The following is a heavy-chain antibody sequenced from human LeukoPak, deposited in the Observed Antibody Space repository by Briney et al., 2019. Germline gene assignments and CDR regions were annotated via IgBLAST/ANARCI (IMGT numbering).Heavy chain of an antibody. CDR1: GFTFSRYG. CDR3: VRDQLIRSGDWYFDL. J-gene: IGHJ2*01. D-gene: IGHD5-24*01. CDR2: IWYDGSNH. Sequence: PGGSLRLSCAASGFTFSRYGMHWVRQAPGKGLEWVAVIWYDGSNHYYADSVKGRFTISRDNSKNTLYLQMNSLRVEDTAVYYCVRDQLIRSGDWYFDLWGRGTLVAVSS. V-gene: IGHV3-33*01.